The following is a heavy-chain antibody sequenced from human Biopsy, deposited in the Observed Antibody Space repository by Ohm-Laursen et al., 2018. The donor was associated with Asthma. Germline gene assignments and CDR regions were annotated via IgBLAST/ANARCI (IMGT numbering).Heavy chain of an antibody. Sequence: SLRLSCAASGFSFSDYYMTWMRQAPGKGLEWASSINSSGSTTYPAESVKGRFSISRDNAQKSLFLQIGSLRAEDTAIYYCARVFESSEWGPFYHFGLDVRGQGTTVAVSS. J-gene: IGHJ6*02. CDR2: INSSGSTT. D-gene: IGHD6-25*01. CDR3: ARVFESSEWGPFYHFGLDV. CDR1: GFSFSDYY. V-gene: IGHV3-11*01.